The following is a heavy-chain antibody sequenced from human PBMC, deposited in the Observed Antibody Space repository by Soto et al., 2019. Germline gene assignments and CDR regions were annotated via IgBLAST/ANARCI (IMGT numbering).Heavy chain of an antibody. V-gene: IGHV4-34*01. J-gene: IGHJ4*02. CDR3: ASPSRFDSSGYYFDS. CDR1: GGSLSGYY. Sequence: PSETLSLTCAVYGGSLSGYYWSWIRQPPGKGLEWIGEINHSGTTKYNPSLKSRVTISVDTSKNQFSLKLSSVTAADTAVYYCASPSRFDSSGYYFDSWGQGTQVTVSS. CDR2: INHSGTT. D-gene: IGHD3-22*01.